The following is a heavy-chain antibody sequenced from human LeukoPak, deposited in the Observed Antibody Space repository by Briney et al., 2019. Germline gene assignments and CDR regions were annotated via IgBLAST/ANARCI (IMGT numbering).Heavy chain of an antibody. CDR2: LSSSKSYI. Sequence: GGSLRLSCAASGLTFSSYIMNWVRQAPGKGLEWVSLLSSSKSYIKYADPVKGRFSISRDNAKNSLYLQMNSLRAEDTAVYYCVGGGGDRHFDYWGQGTLVTVSS. J-gene: IGHJ4*02. CDR3: VGGGGDRHFDY. CDR1: GLTFSSYI. V-gene: IGHV3-21*06. D-gene: IGHD2-21*02.